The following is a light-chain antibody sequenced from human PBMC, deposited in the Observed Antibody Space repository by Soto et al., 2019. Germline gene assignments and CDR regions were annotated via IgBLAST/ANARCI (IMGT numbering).Light chain of an antibody. CDR3: SSHTSGSTLVV. Sequence: QSALTQPASVSGSPGQSITISCTGTSSDVGGYNYVSWYQHHPGKAPKLMIFDVSYRPSGVSNRFSGSKSGNTASLTISGLQAEDEADYYCSSHTSGSTLVVFGGGTQLTVL. CDR2: DVS. V-gene: IGLV2-14*03. J-gene: IGLJ2*01. CDR1: SSDVGGYNY.